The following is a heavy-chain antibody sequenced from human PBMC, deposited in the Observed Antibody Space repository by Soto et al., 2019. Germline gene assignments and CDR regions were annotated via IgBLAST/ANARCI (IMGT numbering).Heavy chain of an antibody. J-gene: IGHJ4*02. Sequence: QVQLVESGGGVVQPGRSLRLSCAASGFTFSSYGMHWVRQAPGKGLEWVAVISYDGSNKYYADSVKGRFTISRDNSKNTLYLPMNSLRAEDTAVYYCAKDLDSSGWSFDYRDQGTLVTVSS. D-gene: IGHD6-19*01. CDR3: AKDLDSSGWSFDY. CDR2: ISYDGSNK. CDR1: GFTFSSYG. V-gene: IGHV3-30*18.